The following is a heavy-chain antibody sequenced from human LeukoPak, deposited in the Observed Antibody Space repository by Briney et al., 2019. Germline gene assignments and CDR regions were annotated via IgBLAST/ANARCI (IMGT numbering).Heavy chain of an antibody. CDR1: GFTFSSYA. Sequence: GGSLRLSCAASGFTFSSYAMSWVRQAPGRGLEWVSAISASGDVTFYADSLRGRFTISRDNSKSTLYLQMNGLRAEDTAIFYCAKSLFTSATGTGRAFHIWGQGTRVTVSS. CDR3: AKSLFTSATGTGRAFHI. D-gene: IGHD1-1*01. V-gene: IGHV3-23*01. CDR2: ISASGDVT. J-gene: IGHJ3*02.